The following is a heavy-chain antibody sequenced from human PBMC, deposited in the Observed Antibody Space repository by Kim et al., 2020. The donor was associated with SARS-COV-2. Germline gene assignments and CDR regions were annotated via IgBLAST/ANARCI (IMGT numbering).Heavy chain of an antibody. D-gene: IGHD6-13*01. J-gene: IGHJ4*02. CDR2: IYYSGST. CDR1: GGSISSYY. Sequence: SETLSLTCTVSGGSISSYYWSWIRQPPGKGLEWIGYIYYSGSTNYNPSLKSRVTISVDTSKNQFSLKLSSVTAADTAVYYCARGDSSPAQFDYWGQGTLVTVSS. V-gene: IGHV4-59*08. CDR3: ARGDSSPAQFDY.